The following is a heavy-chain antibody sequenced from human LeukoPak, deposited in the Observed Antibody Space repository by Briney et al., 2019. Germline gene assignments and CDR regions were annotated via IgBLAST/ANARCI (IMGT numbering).Heavy chain of an antibody. J-gene: IGHJ4*02. CDR3: AKDRDSSSSVPDY. CDR1: GFTFSSYG. V-gene: IGHV3-30*18. D-gene: IGHD6-13*01. CDR2: ISYDGSNK. Sequence: GGSLRLSCAASGFTFSSYGMHWVRQAPGKGLEWVAVISYDGSNKYYADSVKDRFTISRDNSKNTLYLQMNSLRAEDTAVYYCAKDRDSSSSVPDYWGQGTLVTVSS.